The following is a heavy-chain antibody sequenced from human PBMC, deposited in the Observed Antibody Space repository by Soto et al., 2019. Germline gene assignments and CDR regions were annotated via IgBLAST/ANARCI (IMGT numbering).Heavy chain of an antibody. J-gene: IGHJ6*03. Sequence: EVQLVESGGGLVQPGGSLRLSCAASGFTFSSYSMNWVRQAPGKGLEWVSYISSSSSTIYYADSVKGRFTISRDNAKNSLYLQMNSLRAEDTAVYYCARGTTVTTFDYYYYMDVWGKGTTVTVSS. D-gene: IGHD4-17*01. CDR3: ARGTTVTTFDYYYYMDV. CDR1: GFTFSSYS. V-gene: IGHV3-48*01. CDR2: ISSSSSTI.